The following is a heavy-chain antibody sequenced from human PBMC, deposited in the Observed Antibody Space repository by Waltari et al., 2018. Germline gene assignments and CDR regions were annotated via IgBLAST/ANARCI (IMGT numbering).Heavy chain of an antibody. J-gene: IGHJ4*02. V-gene: IGHV4-59*01. Sequence: QVQLQESGPGLVKPSEPLSLTCTVSGGSICSYYWSWIRQPPGKGLEWIGYIYSSGSTNYNPSLKSRVIISVDTSKNQFSLKVRSMTAADTAVYYCARDRGYQDYWGQGTLVTVSS. CDR3: ARDRGYQDY. CDR1: GGSICSYY. CDR2: IYSSGST. D-gene: IGHD3-10*01.